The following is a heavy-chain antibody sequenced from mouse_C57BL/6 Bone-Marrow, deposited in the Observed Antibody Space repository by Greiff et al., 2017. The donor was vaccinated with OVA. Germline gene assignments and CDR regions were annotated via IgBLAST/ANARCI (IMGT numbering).Heavy chain of an antibody. CDR1: GYSITSGYY. V-gene: IGHV3-6*01. J-gene: IGHJ3*01. Sequence: DVQLVESGPGLVKPSQSLSLTCSVTGYSITSGYYWNWIRQFPGNKLEWMGYISYDGSNNYNPSLKNRISITRDTSKNQFFLKLNSVTTEDTATYYCARERGPGFAYWGQGTLVTVSA. CDR2: ISYDGSN. CDR3: ARERGPGFAY.